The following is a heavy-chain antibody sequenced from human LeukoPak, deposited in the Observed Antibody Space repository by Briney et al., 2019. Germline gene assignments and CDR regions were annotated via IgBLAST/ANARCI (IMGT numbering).Heavy chain of an antibody. CDR3: ARGRPHSHFDY. J-gene: IGHJ4*02. CDR2: INHSGST. Sequence: SETLSLTCAVYGGSFSGYYWSWIRQPPGKGLEWIGEINHSGSTNYNPSLKSRVTISVDTSKNQFSLKLSSVTAADTAVYYCARGRPHSHFDYWGQGTLVTVPS. CDR1: GGSFSGYY. V-gene: IGHV4-34*01. D-gene: IGHD2-15*01.